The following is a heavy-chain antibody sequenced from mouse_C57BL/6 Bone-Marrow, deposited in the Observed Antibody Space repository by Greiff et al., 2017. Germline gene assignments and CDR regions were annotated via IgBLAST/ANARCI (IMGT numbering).Heavy chain of an antibody. Sequence: QVQLQQSGAELVKPGASVKLSCKASGYTFNSYWMPWVKQRPGQGLEWIGEIDPSDSYTNYNQKFKGKATLTGDTSSSTAYMQHSSLTSEDAAVYYCAREGIITRDWGQGTLVTVSA. D-gene: IGHD1-1*01. CDR3: AREGIITRD. J-gene: IGHJ3*01. V-gene: IGHV1-50*01. CDR1: GYTFNSYW. CDR2: IDPSDSYT.